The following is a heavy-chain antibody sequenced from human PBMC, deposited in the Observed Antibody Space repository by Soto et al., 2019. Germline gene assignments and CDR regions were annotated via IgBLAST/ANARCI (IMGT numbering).Heavy chain of an antibody. CDR2: IYPGDSDI. J-gene: IGHJ4*02. CDR3: ARSSYYDNGGYYFYCLDD. V-gene: IGHV5-51*01. Sequence: AGESLKISCTGSGYSFTSYWIGWVRQMPGKGLEWMGCIYPGDSDIGYSPSFQGQVTISADKSLSTAYLQWSSLEASDTAMYYCARSSYYDNGGYYFYCLDDWGQGTQVTVSS. CDR1: GYSFTSYW. D-gene: IGHD3-22*01.